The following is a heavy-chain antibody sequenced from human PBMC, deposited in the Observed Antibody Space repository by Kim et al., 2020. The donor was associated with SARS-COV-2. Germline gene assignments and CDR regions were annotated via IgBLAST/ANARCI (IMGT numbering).Heavy chain of an antibody. CDR3: AMTTVTNQGDY. CDR2: K. D-gene: IGHD4-17*01. Sequence: KYYADSLKGRFTISRHNSKNTLYLQMNSLRAEDTAVYYCAMTTVTNQGDYWGQGTLITVSS. V-gene: IGHV3-53*04. J-gene: IGHJ4*02.